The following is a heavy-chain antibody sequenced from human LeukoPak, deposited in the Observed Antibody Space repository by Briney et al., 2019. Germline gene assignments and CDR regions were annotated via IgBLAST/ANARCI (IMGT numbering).Heavy chain of an antibody. J-gene: IGHJ6*02. CDR2: INHNGNVN. D-gene: IGHD3-16*01. V-gene: IGHV3-7*03. CDR1: GFTFSSYW. Sequence: GSLSLSCAASGFTFSSYWMNWARQAPGKGLEWVASINHNGNVNYYVDSVKGRFTISRDNAKNSLYLQMSNLRAEDTAVYFCARGGGLDVWGQGAAVTVSS. CDR3: ARGGGLDV.